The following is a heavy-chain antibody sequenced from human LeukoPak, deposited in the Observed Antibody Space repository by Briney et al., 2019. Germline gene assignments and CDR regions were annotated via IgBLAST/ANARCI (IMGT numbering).Heavy chain of an antibody. CDR1: GYTFTSYY. CDR2: INPSGGST. J-gene: IGHJ2*01. CDR3: ARETYDYDSSGYNSHWYFDL. D-gene: IGHD3-22*01. V-gene: IGHV1-46*01. Sequence: ASVKVSCKASGYTFTSYYMHWVRQAPGQGLEWMGIINPSGGSTSYAQKFQGRVTMTRDTSTTTAYMELSSLRSEDTAVYYCARETYDYDSSGYNSHWYFDLWGRGTLVTVTS.